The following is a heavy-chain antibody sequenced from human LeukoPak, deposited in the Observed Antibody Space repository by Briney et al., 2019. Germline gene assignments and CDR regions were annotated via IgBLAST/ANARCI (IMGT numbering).Heavy chain of an antibody. V-gene: IGHV3-30*18. CDR3: AKERGGSSPDY. CDR2: ISYDGSNK. D-gene: IGHD6-19*01. J-gene: IGHJ4*02. Sequence: GGSLRLSCAASGFTFSSYGMHWVRQAPGKGLEWVAVISYDGSNKYYADSVKGRFTISRDNSKNTLYLQMNSLRAEDTAVYYCAKERGGSSPDYWGQGTLVTVSS. CDR1: GFTFSSYG.